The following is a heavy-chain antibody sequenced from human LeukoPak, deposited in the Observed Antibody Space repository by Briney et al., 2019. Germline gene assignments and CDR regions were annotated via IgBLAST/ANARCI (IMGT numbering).Heavy chain of an antibody. CDR3: ARDRGGRGYYDSSGYYRDAFDI. CDR2: ISAYNGKT. V-gene: IGHV1-18*01. CDR1: GYTFTSYG. J-gene: IGHJ3*02. Sequence: ASVKVSCKASGYTFTSYGISWVRQAPGQGLEWMGWISAYNGKTNYAQKLQGRVTMTTDTSTSTAYMELRSLRSDDTAVYYCARDRGGRGYYDSSGYYRDAFDIWGQGTMVTVSS. D-gene: IGHD3-22*01.